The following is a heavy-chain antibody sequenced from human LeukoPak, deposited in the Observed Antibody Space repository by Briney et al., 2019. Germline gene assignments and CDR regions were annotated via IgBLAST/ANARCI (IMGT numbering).Heavy chain of an antibody. CDR2: IKKDGSEK. CDR1: GFTFSSYW. J-gene: IGHJ4*02. D-gene: IGHD1-1*01. Sequence: GGSLRLSCAASGFTFSSYWMSWVRQAPGKGLEWVANIKKDGSEKYYADSVKGRFTISRDNSKNTLHLQMNSLTAEDTAMYYCAKATGTLGNWGQGTLVTVSS. V-gene: IGHV3-7*03. CDR3: AKATGTLGN.